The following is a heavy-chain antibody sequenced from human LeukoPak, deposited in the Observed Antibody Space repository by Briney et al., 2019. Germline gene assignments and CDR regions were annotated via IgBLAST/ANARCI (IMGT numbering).Heavy chain of an antibody. CDR2: IRQEGTES. CDR3: ARGGVVGVSTYWYFDL. Sequence: GGSLRLSCAASGFNFRGYWMTWVRQTPGKGLEWVANIRQEGTESYYVDSVKGRFTISRDNAKSSLYLQMHSLRVEDTAVYFCARGGVVGVSTYWYFDLWGRGTLVTVSS. CDR1: GFNFRGYW. J-gene: IGHJ2*01. D-gene: IGHD1-26*01. V-gene: IGHV3-7*01.